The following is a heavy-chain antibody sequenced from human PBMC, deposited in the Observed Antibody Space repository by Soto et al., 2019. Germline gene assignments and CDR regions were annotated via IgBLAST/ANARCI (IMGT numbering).Heavy chain of an antibody. CDR1: ECTITGYH. J-gene: IGHJ4*02. CDR2: INPNSGGT. D-gene: IGHD1-1*01. Sequence: ASVKVSCKTSECTITGYHMHCLRQAPGQGPEWMVWINPNSGGTNYAHKFQGWLIMTRDTSISTAYMELSRQTTDETAVNYFTRGVRRIGTGTTSDFNYWGKGTLVTVSS. CDR3: TRGVRRIGTGTTSDFNY. V-gene: IGHV1-2*04.